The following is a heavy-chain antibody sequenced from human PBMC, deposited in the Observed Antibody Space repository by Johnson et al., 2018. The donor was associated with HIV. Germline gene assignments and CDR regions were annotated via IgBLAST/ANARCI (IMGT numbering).Heavy chain of an antibody. CDR3: ARDPVMVRGVTDAFDI. CDR2: ISGSGGSP. CDR1: GFTFSSYA. J-gene: IGHJ3*02. Sequence: VQLVESGGGLVQPGGSLRLSCAASGFTFSSYAMNWVRQAPGKGLEWVSVISGSGGSPYHADSVKGRFTISRDNSKNKLYLQMNSLRAEDTAVYYCARDPVMVRGVTDAFDIWSQGTMVTVSS. V-gene: IGHV3-23*04. D-gene: IGHD3-10*01.